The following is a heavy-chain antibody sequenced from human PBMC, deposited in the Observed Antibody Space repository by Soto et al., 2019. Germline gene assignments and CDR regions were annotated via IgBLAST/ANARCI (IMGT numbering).Heavy chain of an antibody. Sequence: GGALRLSCKASGYILTNYWMCWLRQTPGKGLEWMGNIYVGDSDTRYSPSFQGQFTITTYNTSSTAYLQCSSLKPTDTAMYYCARLVNIFDFDSWGQGTPVTVSS. CDR2: IYVGDSDT. V-gene: IGHV5-51*01. J-gene: IGHJ4*02. CDR3: ARLVNIFDFDS. CDR1: GYILTNYW. D-gene: IGHD2-2*01.